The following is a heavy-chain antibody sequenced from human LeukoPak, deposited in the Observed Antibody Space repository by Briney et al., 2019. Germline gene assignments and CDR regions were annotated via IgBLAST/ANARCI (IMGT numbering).Heavy chain of an antibody. CDR1: GYTFTGYY. D-gene: IGHD5-12*01. J-gene: IGHJ4*02. CDR3: ARYSGYDEPFEY. Sequence: GASVKVSCKASGYTFTGYYMHWVRQAPGQGLEWMGWINPNSGGTSYAQKFQGRVTMTRETSVTTAYMELSRLRSDDTAVYYCARYSGYDEPFEYWGQGTLVTVSS. CDR2: INPNSGGT. V-gene: IGHV1-2*02.